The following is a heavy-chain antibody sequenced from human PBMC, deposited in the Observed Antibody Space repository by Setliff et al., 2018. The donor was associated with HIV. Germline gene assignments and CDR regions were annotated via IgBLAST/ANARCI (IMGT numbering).Heavy chain of an antibody. CDR3: AGGSGDYWSGYYLRWFDP. J-gene: IGHJ5*02. CDR1: GVSISSGSYY. CDR2: IYTSGST. Sequence: PSETLSLTCTVSGVSISSGSYYWSWIRQPAGKGLEWIGHIYTSGSTNYNPSLKSRVTISVDTSRNQFSLKLSSVTAADTAVYYCAGGSGDYWSGYYLRWFDPWGQGTLVTVSS. V-gene: IGHV4-61*09. D-gene: IGHD3-3*01.